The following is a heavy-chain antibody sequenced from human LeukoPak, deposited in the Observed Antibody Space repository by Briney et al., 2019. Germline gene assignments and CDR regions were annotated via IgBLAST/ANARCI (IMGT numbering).Heavy chain of an antibody. J-gene: IGHJ4*02. Sequence: PGGSLRLSCSASGFTFTNYWMTWVRQAPGKGLEWVANINQDGSEKYYGDSVKGRFTISRDNAKNSLYLQMNSLRAEDTAVFYCARDPGITMVRSDYWGQGTLVTVSS. CDR1: GFTFTNYW. CDR2: INQDGSEK. CDR3: ARDPGITMVRSDY. V-gene: IGHV3-7*01. D-gene: IGHD3-10*01.